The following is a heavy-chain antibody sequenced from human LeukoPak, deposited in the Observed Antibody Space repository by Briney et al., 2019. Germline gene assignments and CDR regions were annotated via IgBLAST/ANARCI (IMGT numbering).Heavy chain of an antibody. Sequence: SETVSLTCIVSGGSISSYYWSWIRQPPGKGLEWIGYIYYSGCTNYNPSLKSRVTISVDKSKNQFSLKLSSVTAADTAVYYCARAERYSRVGWFDPWGQGTLVTVSS. V-gene: IGHV4-59*01. J-gene: IGHJ5*02. CDR2: IYYSGCT. CDR1: GGSISSYY. D-gene: IGHD2-21*01. CDR3: ARAERYSRVGWFDP.